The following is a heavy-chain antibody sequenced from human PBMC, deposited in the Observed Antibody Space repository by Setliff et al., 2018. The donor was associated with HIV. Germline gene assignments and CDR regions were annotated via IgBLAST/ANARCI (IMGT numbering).Heavy chain of an antibody. CDR2: IHTSGSS. J-gene: IGHJ4*02. CDR1: DGSISSGSYY. Sequence: SETLSLTCTVSDGSISSGSYYWSWIRQPAGKGLEWIGHIHTSGSSSYNPSLKSRVIISLDTSKNQISLKLNSVTAADTAVYYCARDLLGSSSLVDYWGQGTLVTV. D-gene: IGHD6-6*01. V-gene: IGHV4-61*09. CDR3: ARDLLGSSSLVDY.